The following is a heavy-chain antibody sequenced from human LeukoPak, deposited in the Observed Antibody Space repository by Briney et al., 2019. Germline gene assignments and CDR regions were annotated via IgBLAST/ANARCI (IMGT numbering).Heavy chain of an antibody. V-gene: IGHV3-74*01. D-gene: IGHD3-10*01. CDR2: INTDGSST. CDR3: ARDPDYYGSGSHDY. CDR1: GFTFSSYW. J-gene: IGHJ4*02. Sequence: GGSLRLSCAASGFTFSSYWMHWVRQAPGKGLVWVSRINTDGSSTSYADSVKGRLTISRDNAKNTLYLQMNSLRAEDTAVYYCARDPDYYGSGSHDYWGQGTLVTVSS.